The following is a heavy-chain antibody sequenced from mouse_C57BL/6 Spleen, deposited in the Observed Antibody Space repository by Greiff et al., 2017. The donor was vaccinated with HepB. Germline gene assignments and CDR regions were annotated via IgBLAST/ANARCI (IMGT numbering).Heavy chain of an antibody. J-gene: IGHJ4*01. CDR1: GYAFSSSW. CDR3: ARCEDYDYHGAMDY. V-gene: IGHV1-82*01. CDR2: IYPGDGDT. D-gene: IGHD2-4*01. Sequence: QVQLKESGPELVKPGASVKISCKASGYAFSSSWMNWVKQRPGKGLEWIGRIYPGDGDTNYNGKFKGKATLTADKSSSTAYMQLSSLTSEDSAVYFCARCEDYDYHGAMDYWGQGTSVTVSS.